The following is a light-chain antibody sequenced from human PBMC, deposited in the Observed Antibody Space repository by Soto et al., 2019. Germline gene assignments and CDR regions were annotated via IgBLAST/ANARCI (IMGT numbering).Light chain of an antibody. J-gene: IGKJ1*01. CDR1: QTVSSNY. CDR2: SAS. Sequence: EMMLTQSPGSLSLSPGERATLSCSASQTVSSNYVSWYQQRPGPATRLIIYSASRRATGIPKWCSGSGSGTDFTLTISRLEPEDFAVYYCQQYGRSHRTFGQGTKVDI. CDR3: QQYGRSHRT. V-gene: IGKV3-20*01.